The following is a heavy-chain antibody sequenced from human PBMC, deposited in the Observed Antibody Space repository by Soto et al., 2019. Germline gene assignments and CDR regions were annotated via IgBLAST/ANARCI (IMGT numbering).Heavy chain of an antibody. CDR3: AKDEKRDEHYFDY. J-gene: IGHJ4*02. V-gene: IGHV1-18*04. CDR1: GYTFTNYG. CDR2: ISGYNGHT. Sequence: ASVKVSCKASGYTFTNYGITWVRQAPGEGLEWMGWISGYNGHTNYAQKVQGRVTMTTDTSTSTAYMELNSLRAEDTAVYYCAKDEKRDEHYFDYWGQGTLVTVSS.